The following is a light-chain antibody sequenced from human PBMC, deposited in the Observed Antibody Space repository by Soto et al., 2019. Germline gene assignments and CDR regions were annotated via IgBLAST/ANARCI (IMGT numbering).Light chain of an antibody. V-gene: IGKV3-15*01. CDR2: DAS. CDR3: QQYNNWPPWT. CDR1: QSVSNN. J-gene: IGKJ1*01. Sequence: ILMTQSPATLSVSPGERATLSCRASQSVSNNLAWYQQKPGQAPRLLIYDASTRATGIPARFSGSGSGTSFTFTISGLQSEDFAVYYCQQYNNWPPWTFGQGTKVEIK.